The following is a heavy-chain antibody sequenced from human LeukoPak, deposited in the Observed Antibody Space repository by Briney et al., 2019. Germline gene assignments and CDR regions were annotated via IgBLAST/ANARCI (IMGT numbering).Heavy chain of an antibody. CDR1: GFTFDDYA. CDR3: AKDISPFYSSSWLIRAFDI. CDR2: ISCNSGSI. V-gene: IGHV3-9*03. D-gene: IGHD6-13*01. Sequence: GGSLRLSCAASGFTFDDYAMHWVRQAPGKGLEWVSGISCNSGSIGYADSVKGRFTISRDNAKNSLYLQMNSLRAEDMALYYCAKDISPFYSSSWLIRAFDIWGQGTMVTVSS. J-gene: IGHJ3*02.